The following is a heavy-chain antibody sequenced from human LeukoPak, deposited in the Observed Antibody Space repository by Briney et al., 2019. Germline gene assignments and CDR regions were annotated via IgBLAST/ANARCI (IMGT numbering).Heavy chain of an antibody. CDR2: INPNSGNT. V-gene: IGHV1-18*04. J-gene: IGHJ6*03. Sequence: ASVKVSCKASGYTFTGYYMHWVRQAPGQGLEWMGWINPNSGNTNYAQKLQGRVTMTTDTSTSTAYMELRSLRSDDTAVYYCARVQGSVFGEYYYYYYMDVWGKGTTVTVSS. CDR1: GYTFTGYY. D-gene: IGHD3-3*01. CDR3: ARVQGSVFGEYYYYYYMDV.